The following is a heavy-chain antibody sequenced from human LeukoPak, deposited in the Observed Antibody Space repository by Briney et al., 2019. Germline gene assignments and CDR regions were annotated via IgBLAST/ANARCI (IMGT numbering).Heavy chain of an antibody. Sequence: PGGSLRLSCAASGFTFTTLWMSWVRQAPGKGLEWVANIKQDGSEKKYVESVKGRFTISRDNAKNSLYLQMNSLRAEDTAVYYCARLSDTEGSSTCYRASDIWGQGTMVTVSS. D-gene: IGHD3-16*02. CDR3: ARLSDTEGSSTCYRASDI. J-gene: IGHJ3*02. V-gene: IGHV3-7*01. CDR2: IKQDGSEK. CDR1: GFTFTTLW.